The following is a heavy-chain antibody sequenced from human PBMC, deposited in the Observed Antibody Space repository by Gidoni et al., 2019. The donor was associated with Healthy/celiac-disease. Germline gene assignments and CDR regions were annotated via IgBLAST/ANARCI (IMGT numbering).Heavy chain of an antibody. V-gene: IGHV1-46*03. Sequence: QVQLVQSGAEVKKPGASVKVSCKASGHTFTSYYMLWVRQAPGQGLEWMGIINPSGGSTSYAQKFQGRVTMTRDTSTSTVYMELSSLRSEDTAVYYCASGVYCSGGSCYSGHYYGMDVWGQGTTVTVSS. J-gene: IGHJ6*02. CDR2: INPSGGST. CDR1: GHTFTSYY. CDR3: ASGVYCSGGSCYSGHYYGMDV. D-gene: IGHD2-15*01.